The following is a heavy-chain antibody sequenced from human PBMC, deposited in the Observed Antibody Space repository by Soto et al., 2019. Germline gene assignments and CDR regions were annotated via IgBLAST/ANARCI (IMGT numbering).Heavy chain of an antibody. CDR1: GYTFTSYA. D-gene: IGHD2-8*01. Sequence: ASVKVSCKASGYTFTSYAMHWVRQAPGQRLEWMGWINAGNGNTKYSQKFQGRVTITRDTSASTAYMELSSLRSEDTAVYYCASVSLGYCTNGVCYYFDYWGQGTLVTVSS. J-gene: IGHJ4*02. CDR2: INAGNGNT. CDR3: ASVSLGYCTNGVCYYFDY. V-gene: IGHV1-3*01.